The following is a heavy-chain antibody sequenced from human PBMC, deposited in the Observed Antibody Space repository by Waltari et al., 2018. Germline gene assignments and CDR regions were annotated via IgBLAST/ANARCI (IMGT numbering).Heavy chain of an antibody. CDR2: ISPIFGTA. Sequence: QVQLVQSGAEVKKPGSSVKVSCKASGGTFSSYAISWVRQAPGQGLEWMGRISPIFGTANYAQKFQGRVTITADKSTSTAYMELSSLRSEDTAVYYCARNGDWEQPSTLFDYWGQGTLVTVSS. J-gene: IGHJ4*02. CDR3: ARNGDWEQPSTLFDY. CDR1: GGTFSSYA. V-gene: IGHV1-69*13. D-gene: IGHD2-21*01.